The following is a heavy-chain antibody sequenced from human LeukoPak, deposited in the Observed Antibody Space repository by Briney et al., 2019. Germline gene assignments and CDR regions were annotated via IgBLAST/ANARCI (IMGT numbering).Heavy chain of an antibody. D-gene: IGHD3-22*01. CDR2: ISAYNGNT. CDR1: GYTFTSYG. V-gene: IGHV1-18*01. J-gene: IGHJ6*02. CDR3: ARGGHYYDSSENYYGMDV. Sequence: ASVKVCCKASGYTFTSYGISWVRQAPGQGLEWMGWISAYNGNTNYAQKLQGRVTMTTDTSTSTAYMELRSLRSDDTAVYYCARGGHYYDSSENYYGMDVWGQGTTVTVSS.